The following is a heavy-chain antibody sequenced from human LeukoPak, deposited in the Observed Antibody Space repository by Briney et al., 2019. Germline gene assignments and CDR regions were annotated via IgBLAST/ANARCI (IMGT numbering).Heavy chain of an antibody. CDR2: ISGSGSST. D-gene: IGHD3-10*01. CDR1: GFTCNTYA. V-gene: IGHV3-23*01. Sequence: GGSLRLCGAACGFTCNTYAMSGGRQARGEGLGGVSAISGSGSSTYYTDSVKGPFTISRDNSKNTLYLQMNRLRVDDTAVYYSAKDSAYSHGSGRSFVDYWGQGTLVTVSS. CDR3: AKDSAYSHGSGRSFVDY. J-gene: IGHJ4*02.